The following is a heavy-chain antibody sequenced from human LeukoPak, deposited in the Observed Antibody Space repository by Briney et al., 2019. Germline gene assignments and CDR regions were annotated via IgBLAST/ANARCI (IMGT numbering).Heavy chain of an antibody. D-gene: IGHD1-1*01. J-gene: IGHJ6*03. V-gene: IGHV3-30*02. CDR3: ANDSALERIYYYYYMDV. CDR2: IRYDGNNK. Sequence: PGGSLRLSCAASGFTFSSYGMHWVRQAPGKGLEWVAFIRYDGNNKYYADSVKGRFTISRDNSKNTLYLQMNSLRAEDTAVYYCANDSALERIYYYYYMDVWGKGTTVTVSS. CDR1: GFTFSSYG.